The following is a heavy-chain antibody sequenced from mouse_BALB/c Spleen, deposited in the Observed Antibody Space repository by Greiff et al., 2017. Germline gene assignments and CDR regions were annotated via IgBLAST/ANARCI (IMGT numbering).Heavy chain of an antibody. CDR1: GFTFSSFG. J-gene: IGHJ1*01. Sequence: EVKVEESGGGLVQPGGSRKLSCAASGFTFSSFGMHWVRQAPEKGLEWVAYISSGSSTIYYADTVKGRFTISRDNPKNTLFLQMTSLRSEDTAMYYCARWRYYGSSSYWYFDVWGAGTTVTVSS. V-gene: IGHV5-17*02. CDR3: ARWRYYGSSSYWYFDV. CDR2: ISSGSSTI. D-gene: IGHD1-1*01.